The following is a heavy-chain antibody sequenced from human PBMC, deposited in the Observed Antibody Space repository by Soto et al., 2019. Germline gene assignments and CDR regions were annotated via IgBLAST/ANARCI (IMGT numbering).Heavy chain of an antibody. J-gene: IGHJ6*02. CDR2: TYYRSKLYN. V-gene: IGHV6-1*01. Sequence: PSQTLSLACAISGDSVSRNSRACNVIRQSPSRGLEWLGRTYYRSKLYNEYAPSVKSRITINPDTAKNQFALQLKSVTPDDTGVYYCARGHWNAEGYYYGMDVWGQGITVTFSS. D-gene: IGHD1-1*01. CDR1: GDSVSRNSRA. CDR3: ARGHWNAEGYYYGMDV.